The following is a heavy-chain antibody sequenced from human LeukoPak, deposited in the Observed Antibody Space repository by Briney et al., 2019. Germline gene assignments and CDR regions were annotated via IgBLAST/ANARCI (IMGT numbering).Heavy chain of an antibody. J-gene: IGHJ6*02. D-gene: IGHD3-10*01. CDR1: GFTFSSYA. V-gene: IGHV3-64*02. Sequence: GGSLRLSCAASGFTFSSYAMHWVRQAPGKGLEYVSAISSNGGSTYYADSVKGRFTISRDNSKNTLYLQMGSLRAEDMAVYYCAREMWFGELAYGMDVWGQGTMVTVSS. CDR3: AREMWFGELAYGMDV. CDR2: ISSNGGST.